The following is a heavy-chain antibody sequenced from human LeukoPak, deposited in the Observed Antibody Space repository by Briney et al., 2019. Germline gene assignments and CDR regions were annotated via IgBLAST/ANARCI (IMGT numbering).Heavy chain of an antibody. V-gene: IGHV4-34*01. J-gene: IGHJ6*03. CDR2: INHSGST. D-gene: IGHD2-2*01. Sequence: ASETLSLTCAVYGGSFSGYYWSWIRQPPGKGLEWIGEINHSGSTNYNPSLKSRVTISVDTSKNQFSLKLSSVTAADTAVYYCARTRRQAPRVYYYYYYMDVWGKGTTVTVSS. CDR3: ARTRRQAPRVYYYYYYMDV. CDR1: GGSFSGYY.